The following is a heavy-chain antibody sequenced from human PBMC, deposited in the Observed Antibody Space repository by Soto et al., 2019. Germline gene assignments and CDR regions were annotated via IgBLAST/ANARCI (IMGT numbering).Heavy chain of an antibody. CDR1: GFTFSSYA. J-gene: IGHJ3*02. D-gene: IGHD1-20*01. CDR2: ISGSGGST. CDR3: AKDRSNWNAFDI. Sequence: GGSLRLSCAASGFTFSSYAMSWVRQAPGKGLEWVSAISGSGGSTYYADSVKGRFTISRDNSKNTLYLQMNSLRVEDTAVYYCAKDRSNWNAFDIWGQGTMVNVSS. V-gene: IGHV3-23*01.